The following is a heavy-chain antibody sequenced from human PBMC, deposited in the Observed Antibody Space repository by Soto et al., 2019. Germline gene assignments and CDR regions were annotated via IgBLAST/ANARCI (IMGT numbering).Heavy chain of an antibody. V-gene: IGHV3-23*01. CDR2: VSIGGST. Sequence: GGSLRLSCAASGFTFSSYAMGWVRQGPGKGLEWVAVVSIGGSTHYADSVRGRFTISRDNSKNTLSLQMNSLTAEDTAVYFCARRRGAGGHFDYWGQGALVTVSS. D-gene: IGHD2-15*01. CDR3: ARRRGAGGHFDY. J-gene: IGHJ4*02. CDR1: GFTFSSYA.